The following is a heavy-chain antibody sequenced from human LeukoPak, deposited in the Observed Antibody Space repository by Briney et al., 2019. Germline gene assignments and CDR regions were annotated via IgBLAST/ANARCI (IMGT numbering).Heavy chain of an antibody. V-gene: IGHV4-34*01. CDR1: GGSFSGYS. CDR2: IDRSGST. CDR3: ARGSAAGRAY. D-gene: IGHD6-13*01. J-gene: IGHJ4*02. Sequence: PSETLSLTCAVYGGSFSGYSWTWIRQPPGKGLEWIGEIDRSGSTNYNPALKSRLTISVDTSKNQFSLKLSSVTAADTAVYYCARGSAAGRAYRGQGTLVTVSS.